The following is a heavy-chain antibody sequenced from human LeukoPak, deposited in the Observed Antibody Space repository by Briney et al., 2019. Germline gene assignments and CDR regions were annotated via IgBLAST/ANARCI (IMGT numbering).Heavy chain of an antibody. D-gene: IGHD4-17*01. Sequence: GASVKVSCKVSGYTLTELSMHWVRQAPGKGLEWMGGFDPEDGETIYAQKFQGRVTMTEDTSTDTAYMELSSLRSEDTAVYYRATLPPPTTVTTPFLFDYWGQGTLVTVSS. V-gene: IGHV1-24*01. CDR3: ATLPPPTTVTTPFLFDY. CDR1: GYTLTELS. CDR2: FDPEDGET. J-gene: IGHJ4*02.